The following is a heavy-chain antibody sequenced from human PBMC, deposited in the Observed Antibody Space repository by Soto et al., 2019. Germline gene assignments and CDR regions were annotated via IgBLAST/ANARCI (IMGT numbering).Heavy chain of an antibody. CDR1: GFPFSSYS. D-gene: IGHD1-7*01. Sequence: PGGSLRLSCAASGFPFSSYSMNWVRPAPGKGLVWVSRINGDGSSTNYADSVKGQFTISRDNAKNTVYLQMNSLRVEDTAVYYCARGARNYYYFDCWGQGTLVTVSS. J-gene: IGHJ4*02. CDR3: ARGARNYYYFDC. CDR2: INGDGSST. V-gene: IGHV3-74*01.